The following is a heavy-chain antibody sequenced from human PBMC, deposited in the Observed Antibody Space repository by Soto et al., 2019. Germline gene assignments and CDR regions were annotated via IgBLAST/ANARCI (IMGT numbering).Heavy chain of an antibody. CDR3: ARAGRGGIAAAGTVNWFDP. Sequence: PSETLSLTCTVSGGSISSYYWSWIRQPPGKGLEWIGYIYYSGSTNYNPSLKSRVTISVDTSKNQFSLKLSSVTAADTAVYYCARAGRGGIAAAGTVNWFDPWGQGTLVTVSS. CDR2: IYYSGST. CDR1: GGSISSYY. J-gene: IGHJ5*02. V-gene: IGHV4-59*01. D-gene: IGHD6-13*01.